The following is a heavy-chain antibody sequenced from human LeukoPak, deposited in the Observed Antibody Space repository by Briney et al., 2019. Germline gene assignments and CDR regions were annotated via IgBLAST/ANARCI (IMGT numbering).Heavy chain of an antibody. Sequence: PSETLSLTCAVYGGSFSGYYWSWIRQPPGKGLEWIGEINHSGSTNYNPSLKSRVTISVDTSKNQFSLKLSSVTAADTAVSYCAREGSSSFRESAFDIWGQGTMVTVSS. CDR2: INHSGST. CDR1: GGSFSGYY. CDR3: AREGSSSFRESAFDI. D-gene: IGHD6-6*01. J-gene: IGHJ3*02. V-gene: IGHV4-34*01.